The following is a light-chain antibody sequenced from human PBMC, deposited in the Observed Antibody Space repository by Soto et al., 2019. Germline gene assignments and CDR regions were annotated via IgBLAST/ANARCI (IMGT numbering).Light chain of an antibody. J-gene: IGLJ2*01. CDR2: EVS. CDR1: SSDVGGYNF. CDR3: SSYLSTGAVG. Sequence: QSVLTQPASVSGSPGQSITVSCTGTSSDVGGYNFVSWYQQHPGKAPKLLIYEVSNRPSGVSNRFSGSKSGNTASLAISGLQPEDEADYYCSSYLSTGAVGFGGGTKLPVL. V-gene: IGLV2-14*01.